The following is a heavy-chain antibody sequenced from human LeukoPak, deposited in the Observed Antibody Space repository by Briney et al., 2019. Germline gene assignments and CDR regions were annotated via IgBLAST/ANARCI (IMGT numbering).Heavy chain of an antibody. CDR3: ARGGELTSLGYYYYMDV. J-gene: IGHJ6*03. Sequence: GASVKVSCKASGYTFTGYYMHWVRQAPGQGLEWMGWINPNSGGTNYAQKFQGRVAMTRDTSISTAYMELSRLRSDDTAVYYCARGGELTSLGYYYYMDVWGKGTTVTVSS. V-gene: IGHV1-2*02. D-gene: IGHD1-26*01. CDR2: INPNSGGT. CDR1: GYTFTGYY.